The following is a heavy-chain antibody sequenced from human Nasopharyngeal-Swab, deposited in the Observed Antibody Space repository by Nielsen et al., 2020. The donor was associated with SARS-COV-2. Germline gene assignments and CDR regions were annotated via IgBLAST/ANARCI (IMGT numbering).Heavy chain of an antibody. V-gene: IGHV3-30-3*01. CDR3: ASSPLDSSGYYYGLDY. D-gene: IGHD3-22*01. Sequence: GESLKISCAASGFTFSSYAMHWVRQAPGKGLECVAVISYDGSNKYYADSVKGRLTISRDNSKNTLSLQMNSLRAEDTAMYYCASSPLDSSGYYYGLDYWGQGTLVTVSS. CDR2: ISYDGSNK. J-gene: IGHJ4*02. CDR1: GFTFSSYA.